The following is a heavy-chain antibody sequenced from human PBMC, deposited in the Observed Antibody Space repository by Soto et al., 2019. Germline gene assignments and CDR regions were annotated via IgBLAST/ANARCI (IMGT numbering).Heavy chain of an antibody. D-gene: IGHD6-19*01. CDR2: IYYRGST. V-gene: IGHV4-39*01. J-gene: IGHJ4*02. CDR3: ASCLGLGDSGWPYYFDY. CDR1: GGSISSSRYY. Sequence: QLQLQESGPGLVKPSETLSLTCTVSGGSISSSRYYWGWILQPPGKGLEWVGRIYYRGSTYYNPSLKRRVPISVDTSKNQLPLKLSSVPAADTAVYYCASCLGLGDSGWPYYFDYWGQGTLVTVSS.